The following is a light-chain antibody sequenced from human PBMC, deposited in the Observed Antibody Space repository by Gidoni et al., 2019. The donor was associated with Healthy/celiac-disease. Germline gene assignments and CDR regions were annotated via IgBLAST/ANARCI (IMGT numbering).Light chain of an antibody. Sequence: EIVLTQSPATLSLSPGERATISCRASQSVSSYLAWYQQKPGQAPRLLSYDASTRATGIPARFSGSGSGTYFTLTISSLEPVDFAVYYCQQRSNWPPITFGQGTRLEIK. CDR2: DAS. CDR1: QSVSSY. V-gene: IGKV3-11*01. CDR3: QQRSNWPPIT. J-gene: IGKJ5*01.